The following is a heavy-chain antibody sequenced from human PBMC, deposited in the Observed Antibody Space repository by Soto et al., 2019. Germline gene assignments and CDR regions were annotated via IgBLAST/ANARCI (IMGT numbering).Heavy chain of an antibody. V-gene: IGHV4-30-4*01. Sequence: PSETLSLTCTVSGGSISSGDYYWSWIRQPPGKGLEWIGYIYYSGSTYYNPSLKSRVTISVDTSKNQFSLKLSSVTAADTAVYYCARGAIVATIFDYWGQGTRVTV. J-gene: IGHJ4*02. CDR3: ARGAIVATIFDY. CDR2: IYYSGST. CDR1: GGSISSGDYY. D-gene: IGHD5-12*01.